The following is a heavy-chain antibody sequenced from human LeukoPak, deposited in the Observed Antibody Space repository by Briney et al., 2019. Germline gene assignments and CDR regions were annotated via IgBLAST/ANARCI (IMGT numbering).Heavy chain of an antibody. D-gene: IGHD3-10*01. CDR1: GFTFSSYW. Sequence: GGSLRLSCAASGFTFSSYWMHWVRQAPGKGLVWVSRINSDGSSTSYADSVRGRFTISRDNAKNTLYLQMNSLRAEDTAVYYCARDRNYYGSGSYYNGNWFDPWGQGTLVTVSS. CDR3: ARDRNYYGSGSYYNGNWFDP. J-gene: IGHJ5*02. V-gene: IGHV3-74*01. CDR2: INSDGSST.